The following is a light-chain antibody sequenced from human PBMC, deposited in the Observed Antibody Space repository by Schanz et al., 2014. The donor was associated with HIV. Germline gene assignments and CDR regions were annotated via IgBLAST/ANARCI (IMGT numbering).Light chain of an antibody. J-gene: IGLJ2*01. Sequence: QSALTQTASVSGSLGQSITISCTGTSGDVGRYDYASWYQQHPGQAPKLLIYDVTYRPSGISNRFSGSKSGYTASLTISGLQADDEADYYCSSYTTSSTLVFGGGTKLTVL. CDR3: SSYTTSSTLV. CDR1: SGDVGRYDY. CDR2: DVT. V-gene: IGLV2-14*03.